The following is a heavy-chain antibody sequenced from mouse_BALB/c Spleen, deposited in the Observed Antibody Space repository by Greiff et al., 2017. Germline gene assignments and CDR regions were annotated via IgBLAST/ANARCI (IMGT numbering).Heavy chain of an antibody. Sequence: VQLQQSGAELVRPGTSVKISCKASGYAFTNYWLGWVKQRPGHGLEWIGDIYPGSGNTYYNEKFKGKATLTADKSSSTAYMQLSSLTSEDSAVYFCARHYYGNPDYWGQGTTLTVSS. CDR2: IYPGSGNT. V-gene: IGHV1-63*01. J-gene: IGHJ2*01. CDR1: GYAFTNYW. CDR3: ARHYYGNPDY. D-gene: IGHD2-1*01.